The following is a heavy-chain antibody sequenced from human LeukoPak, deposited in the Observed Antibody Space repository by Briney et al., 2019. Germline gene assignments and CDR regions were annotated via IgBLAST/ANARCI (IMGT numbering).Heavy chain of an antibody. J-gene: IGHJ6*02. CDR2: IRSKANSYAT. D-gene: IGHD6-19*01. Sequence: GGSLKLSCAASGFTFSGSAMHWVCQASGKGLEWVGRIRSKANSYATAYAASVKGRFTISRDDSKNTAYLQMNSLKTEDTAVYYCTRRRIAVAGINYYYYGMDVWGQGTTVTVSS. CDR3: TRRRIAVAGINYYYYGMDV. V-gene: IGHV3-73*01. CDR1: GFTFSGSA.